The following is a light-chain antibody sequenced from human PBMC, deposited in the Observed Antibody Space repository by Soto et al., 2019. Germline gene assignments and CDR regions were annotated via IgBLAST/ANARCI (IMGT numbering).Light chain of an antibody. CDR1: SGDVGGYNF. V-gene: IGLV2-11*01. J-gene: IGLJ3*02. CDR2: DVS. CDR3: CSYGGSYTWV. Sequence: QSALTQPRSVSGSPGQSVTISCTGASGDVGGYNFVSWYQQHPGKAPTLMIFDVSQRPSGVPDRFSGSKSGNTASLTISGLQAEDEADYYCCSYGGSYTWVFGGGTKLTV.